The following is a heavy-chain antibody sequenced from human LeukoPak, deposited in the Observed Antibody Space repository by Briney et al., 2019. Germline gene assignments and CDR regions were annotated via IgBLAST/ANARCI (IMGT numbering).Heavy chain of an antibody. Sequence: PGGSLRLSCAASGFTFSSYAMHWVRQAPGKGLEYVSAISSNGGSTYYANSVKGRFTTSRDNSKNTPYLQMGSLRAEDMAVYYCARAPGWYSSGCTPDYWGQGTLVTVSS. D-gene: IGHD6-19*01. CDR2: ISSNGGST. V-gene: IGHV3-64*01. J-gene: IGHJ4*02. CDR1: GFTFSSYA. CDR3: ARAPGWYSSGCTPDY.